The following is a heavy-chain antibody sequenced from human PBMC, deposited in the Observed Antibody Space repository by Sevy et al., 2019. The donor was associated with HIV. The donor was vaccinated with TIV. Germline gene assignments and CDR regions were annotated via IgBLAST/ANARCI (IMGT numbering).Heavy chain of an antibody. CDR1: GFTFSSYG. V-gene: IGHV3-30*19. CDR3: ASREYSSGPFDY. CDR2: ISYDGSNK. Sequence: GGSLRLSCAASGFTFSSYGMHWVRQAPGKGLEWVAVISYDGSNKYYADSVKGRFTISRDNSKNTLYLQMNSLRAEDTAVYYCASREYSSGPFDYWGQGTLVTVSS. D-gene: IGHD6-19*01. J-gene: IGHJ4*02.